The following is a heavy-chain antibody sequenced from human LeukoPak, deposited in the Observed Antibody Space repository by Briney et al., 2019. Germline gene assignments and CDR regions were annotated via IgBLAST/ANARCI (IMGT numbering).Heavy chain of an antibody. CDR1: GHTFTGYY. D-gene: IGHD3-3*01. J-gene: IGHJ4*02. CDR2: INPNSGGT. CDR3: ARGLHPLEYDFWSGYNN. Sequence: GASVKVSCKASGHTFTGYYMHWVRQAPGQGLEWMGWINPNSGGTNYAQKFQGRVTMTRDTSISTAYMELSRLRSDDTAVYYCARGLHPLEYDFWSGYNNWGQGTLVTVSS. V-gene: IGHV1-2*02.